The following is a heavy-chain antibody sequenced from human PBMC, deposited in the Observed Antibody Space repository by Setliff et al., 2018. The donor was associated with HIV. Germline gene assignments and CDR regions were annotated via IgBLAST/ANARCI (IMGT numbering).Heavy chain of an antibody. V-gene: IGHV4-34*01. Sequence: KPSETLSLTCAVYGESFSGYDWTWIRQPPGEGLEWIGEIYHSEYTNYNASLKSRVSMSVDKSKNQFSLNLNSVTAADTAVYYCARGQGCGGGCHYAFEMWGQGTMVTVSS. CDR1: GESFSGYD. J-gene: IGHJ3*02. CDR2: IYHSEYT. CDR3: ARGQGCGGGCHYAFEM. D-gene: IGHD2-21*02.